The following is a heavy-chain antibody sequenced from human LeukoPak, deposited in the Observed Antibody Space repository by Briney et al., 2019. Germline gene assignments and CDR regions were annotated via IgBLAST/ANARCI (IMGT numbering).Heavy chain of an antibody. J-gene: IGHJ4*02. CDR1: GASLSSYY. CDR3: VTGYYEPFDN. D-gene: IGHD3-3*01. V-gene: IGHV4-59*01. CDR2: ISDTGKT. Sequence: PSETLSLTCSVSGASLSSYYWGWIRQSPGKGLEWLGYISDTGKTASNPSLKSRGTLSLDTSKNQFSLRLTSVTAADTAVYYCVTGYYEPFDNWGQGTLVTVSS.